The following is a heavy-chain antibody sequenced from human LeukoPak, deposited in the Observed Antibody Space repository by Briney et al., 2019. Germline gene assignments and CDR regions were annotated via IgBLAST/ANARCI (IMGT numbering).Heavy chain of an antibody. D-gene: IGHD1-20*01. Sequence: GASVKVSCKASGYTFTGYYMHWVRQAPGQGLEWMGWINPNSGGTNYAQKFQGRVTMTRDTSISTAYMELSSVTAADTAVYYCARGEPSFPYNWNPRSPRRGFDYWGQGTLVTVSS. CDR2: INPNSGGT. J-gene: IGHJ4*02. CDR1: GYTFTGYY. V-gene: IGHV1-2*02. CDR3: ARGEPSFPYNWNPRSPRRGFDY.